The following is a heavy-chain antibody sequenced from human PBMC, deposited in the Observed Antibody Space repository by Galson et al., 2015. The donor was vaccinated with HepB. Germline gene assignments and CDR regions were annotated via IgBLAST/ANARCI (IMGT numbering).Heavy chain of an antibody. J-gene: IGHJ6*03. CDR1: GFTVSSNY. CDR3: ARDPSVVITGDYYMDV. V-gene: IGHV3-7*01. CDR2: IKQDGSEK. Sequence: SLRLSCAASGFTVSSNYMSWVRQAPGKGLEWVANIKQDGSEKYYVDSVKGRFTISRDNAKNSLYLQMNSLRAEDTAVYYCARDPSVVITGDYYMDVWGKGTTVTVSS. D-gene: IGHD3-22*01.